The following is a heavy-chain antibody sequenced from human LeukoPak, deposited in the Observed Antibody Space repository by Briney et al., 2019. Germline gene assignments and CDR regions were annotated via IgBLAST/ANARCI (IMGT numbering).Heavy chain of an antibody. J-gene: IGHJ5*02. CDR3: ATATVTHTRDP. CDR1: GYAVRDFY. Sequence: ASVRVSCQASGYAVRDFYLHWVRQAPGHGLEWMGWINPYSDALIYAERFQGRVTMTWDTSTVTAYMDLTRLTPDDTAVYYRATATVTHTRDPWGQGTLVTVSS. D-gene: IGHD1-1*01. CDR2: INPYSDAL. V-gene: IGHV1-2*02.